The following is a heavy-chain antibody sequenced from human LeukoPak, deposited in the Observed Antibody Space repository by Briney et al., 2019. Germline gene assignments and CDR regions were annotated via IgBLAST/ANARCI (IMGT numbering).Heavy chain of an antibody. V-gene: IGHV1-2*02. J-gene: IGHJ4*02. CDR3: ARGRSFGELGVY. Sequence: ASVKVSCKASGYTFTAHCIHWVRQAPGQGLEWMGWIIPNRGGTEFAQKFKDRVTMNRDTSISTAYMELCRLTSDDTSVYYCARGRSFGELGVYWGQGTLLTVSS. CDR2: IIPNRGGT. D-gene: IGHD3-10*01. CDR1: GYTFTAHC.